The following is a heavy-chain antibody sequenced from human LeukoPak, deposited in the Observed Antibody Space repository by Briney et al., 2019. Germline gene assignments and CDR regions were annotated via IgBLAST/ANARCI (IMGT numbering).Heavy chain of an antibody. CDR1: GFTFSSYA. Sequence: GGSLRLSCAASGFTFSSYAMSWVRQAPGKGLEWVSSISVSGGTYYADSVQGRFTISRDNSKTTLYLQMTSLRAEDTAVYYCAKRRTYQEYYFDYWGQGTLVTVSS. CDR3: AKRRTYQEYYFDY. J-gene: IGHJ4*02. CDR2: ISVSGGT. V-gene: IGHV3-23*01.